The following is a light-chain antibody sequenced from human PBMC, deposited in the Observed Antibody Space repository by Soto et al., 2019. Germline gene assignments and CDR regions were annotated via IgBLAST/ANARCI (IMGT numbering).Light chain of an antibody. Sequence: EIQMTQSPSILSASVGDRVTITCRASQSIGSWVAWYQQKPGRAPNLLIHKASHLESGVPSRFSGSGSGTEFTLTISSLQPGDFATYYCQHYNSYPWTFGQGTNVDNK. CDR2: KAS. V-gene: IGKV1-5*03. J-gene: IGKJ1*01. CDR3: QHYNSYPWT. CDR1: QSIGSW.